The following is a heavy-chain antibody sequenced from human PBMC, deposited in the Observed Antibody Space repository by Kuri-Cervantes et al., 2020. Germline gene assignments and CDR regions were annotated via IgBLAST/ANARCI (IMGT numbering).Heavy chain of an antibody. CDR3: VRSPEAAAGTRGDY. J-gene: IGHJ4*02. Sequence: GESLKISCAASGFTFSSYSMNWVRQAPGKGLEWVSGVSWNGSRTHYADSVKGRFIISRDNSRNFLYQQMNSLRPEDMAVYYCVRSPEAAAGTRGDYRGQGTLVTVSS. CDR1: GFTFSSYS. V-gene: IGHV3-19*01. D-gene: IGHD6-13*01. CDR2: VSWNGSRT.